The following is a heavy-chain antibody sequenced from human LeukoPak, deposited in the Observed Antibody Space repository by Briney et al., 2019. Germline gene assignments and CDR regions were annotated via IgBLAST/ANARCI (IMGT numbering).Heavy chain of an antibody. D-gene: IGHD3-22*01. CDR3: ARADWQYPPFYDSSPMDV. J-gene: IGHJ6*03. CDR1: GFTFSSYA. CDR2: ISGSGAST. Sequence: PGGSLRLSCAASGFTFSSYAMTWVRQAPRKGLEWVSAISGSGASTYYADSVKGRFTISRDNSKNTLYLQMNSLRAEDTAVYYCARADWQYPPFYDSSPMDVWGKGTTVTVFS. V-gene: IGHV3-23*01.